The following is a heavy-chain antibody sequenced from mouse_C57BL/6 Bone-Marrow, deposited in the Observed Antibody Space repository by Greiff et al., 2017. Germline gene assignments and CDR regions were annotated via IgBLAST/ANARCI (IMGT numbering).Heavy chain of an antibody. V-gene: IGHV2-5*01. D-gene: IGHD1-1*01. J-gene: IGHJ3*01. Sequence: VQLQESGPGLVQPSQSLSITCTVSGFSLTSYGVHWVRQSPGKGLEWLGVIWRGGSTDYTAAFMSRLSITKDNDKSKVFYKMNSLLADDTAIYYCAKGPDYYGSSLAYWGQGTLVTVSA. CDR2: IWRGGST. CDR1: GFSLTSYG. CDR3: AKGPDYYGSSLAY.